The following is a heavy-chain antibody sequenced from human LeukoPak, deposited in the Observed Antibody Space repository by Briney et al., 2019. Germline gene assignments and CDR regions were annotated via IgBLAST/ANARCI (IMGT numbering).Heavy chain of an antibody. CDR1: GFTFSSYA. J-gene: IGHJ4*02. D-gene: IGHD6-13*01. V-gene: IGHV3-23*01. CDR3: AKTRRSIAAAGTRFDY. CDR2: ISGSGGST. Sequence: GGSLGLSCAASGFTFSSYAMSWVRQAPGKGLEWVSAISGSGGSTYYADSVKGRFTISRDNSKNTLYLQMNSLRAEDTAVYYCAKTRRSIAAAGTRFDYWGQGTLVTVSS.